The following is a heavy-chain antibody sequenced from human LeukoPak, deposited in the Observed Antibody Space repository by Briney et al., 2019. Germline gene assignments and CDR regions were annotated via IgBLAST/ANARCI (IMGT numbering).Heavy chain of an antibody. J-gene: IGHJ1*01. CDR2: INPNSGGT. Sequence: ASVKVSCKASGYTFTGYYMHWVRQAPGQGLEWMGWINPNSGGTNYAQKFQGWVTMTRDTSISTAYMELSRLRSDDTAVYYCARGRYCSADSCYGDFQHWGQGTLVTVSS. CDR3: ARGRYCSADSCYGDFQH. CDR1: GYTFTGYY. D-gene: IGHD2-15*01. V-gene: IGHV1-2*04.